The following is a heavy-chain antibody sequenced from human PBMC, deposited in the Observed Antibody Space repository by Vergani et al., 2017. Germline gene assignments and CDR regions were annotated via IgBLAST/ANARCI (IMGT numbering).Heavy chain of an antibody. V-gene: IGHV3-30*18. D-gene: IGHD6-13*01. CDR3: AKDSLMGIAAAGDPLSPYYYGMDV. Sequence: QVQLVESGGGVVQPGRSLRLSCAASGFTFSSYGMHWVRQAPGKGLEWVAVIAYDGSNKYYADSVKGRFTISRDNSKNTLYLQMNSLRAEDTAVYYCAKDSLMGIAAAGDPLSPYYYGMDVWGQGTTVTVSS. J-gene: IGHJ6*02. CDR2: IAYDGSNK. CDR1: GFTFSSYG.